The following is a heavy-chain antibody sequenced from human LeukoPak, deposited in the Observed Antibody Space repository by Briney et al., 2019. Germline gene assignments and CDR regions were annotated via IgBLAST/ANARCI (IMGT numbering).Heavy chain of an antibody. J-gene: IGHJ5*02. CDR2: IIPILGIA. Sequence: ASVKVSCKASGGTFSSYAISWVRQAPGQGLEWMGRIIPILGIANSAQKFQGRVTITADKSTSTAYMELSSLRSEDTAVYYCARGGYCSSTSCYDWFDPWGQGTLVTVSS. CDR3: ARGGYCSSTSCYDWFDP. CDR1: GGTFSSYA. V-gene: IGHV1-69*04. D-gene: IGHD2-2*01.